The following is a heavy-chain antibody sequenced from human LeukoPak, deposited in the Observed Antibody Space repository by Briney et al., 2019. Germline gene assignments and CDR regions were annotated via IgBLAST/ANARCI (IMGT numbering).Heavy chain of an antibody. V-gene: IGHV3-23*01. Sequence: GGPLRLSCAASGFTFSSCAMNWVRQAPGRGLEWVSAIRGSGDNTYYADSVRGRFTISRDNSKSTLYLQMNSLRAEDTAIYYCAKNMGPEYYYGMDVWGQGTTVTVSS. CDR2: IRGSGDNT. CDR3: AKNMGPEYYYGMDV. J-gene: IGHJ6*02. CDR1: GFTFSSCA. D-gene: IGHD2/OR15-2a*01.